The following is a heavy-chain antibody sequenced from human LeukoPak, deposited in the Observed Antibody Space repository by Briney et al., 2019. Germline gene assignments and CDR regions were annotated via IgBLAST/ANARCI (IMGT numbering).Heavy chain of an antibody. V-gene: IGHV1-46*01. D-gene: IGHD4-17*01. J-gene: IGHJ4*02. Sequence: SVKLSCKASGYTFTSYYMHWVRQAHGQGLEWMGIINPSGGSTSYAQKFQGRVTMTRDTSTSTVYMELSSLRSEDTAVYYCASSTTVTTDPLGYWGQGTLVPVSS. CDR1: GYTFTSYY. CDR3: ASSTTVTTDPLGY. CDR2: INPSGGST.